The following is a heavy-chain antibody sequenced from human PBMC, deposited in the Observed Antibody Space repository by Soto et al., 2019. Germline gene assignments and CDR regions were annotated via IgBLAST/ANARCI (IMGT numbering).Heavy chain of an antibody. Sequence: PSETLSLTCAVSGGSISSGGYSWSWIRQPPGKGLEWIGYIYHSGSTYYNPSLKSRVTISVDRSKNQFSLKLSSVTAADTAVYYCARGNYDFWSGYQDYWGQGTLVTVSS. CDR2: IYHSGST. CDR3: ARGNYDFWSGYQDY. J-gene: IGHJ4*02. CDR1: GGSISSGGYS. D-gene: IGHD3-3*01. V-gene: IGHV4-30-2*01.